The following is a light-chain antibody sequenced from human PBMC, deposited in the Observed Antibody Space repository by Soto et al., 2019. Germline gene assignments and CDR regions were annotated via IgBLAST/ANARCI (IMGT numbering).Light chain of an antibody. CDR2: SNN. CDR1: SSNIGSKT. V-gene: IGLV1-44*01. Sequence: QSLLTQPPSTSGTPGQRGTISCSGSSSNIGSKTVNWNQHLPGTAPKLLIYSNNQRPSGVPERFSGSKSGTSASLAVSGLQSEDEADYYCAAWDDSLNGYVFGTGTKLTVL. CDR3: AAWDDSLNGYV. J-gene: IGLJ1*01.